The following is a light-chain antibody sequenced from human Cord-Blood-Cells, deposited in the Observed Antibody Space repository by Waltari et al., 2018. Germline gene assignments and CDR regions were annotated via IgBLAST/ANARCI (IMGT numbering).Light chain of an antibody. CDR3: QQYYSTPIT. CDR1: QSVLYSSNNKNY. J-gene: IGKJ5*01. V-gene: IGKV4-1*01. CDR2: WAS. Sequence: DIVMTQSPDSLAVSLGERATINCKCSQSVLYSSNNKNYLAWYQQKPGQPPKLRIYWASTRKSGVPDRFSGSGSGTDFTLTISSLQAEDVAVYYCQQYYSTPITFGQGTRLEIK.